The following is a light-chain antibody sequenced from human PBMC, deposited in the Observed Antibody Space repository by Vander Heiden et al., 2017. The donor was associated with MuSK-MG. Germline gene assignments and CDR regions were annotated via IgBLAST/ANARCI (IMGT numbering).Light chain of an antibody. Sequence: DIQMTQSPSSLSASVGDRVTITCRASQSIGTFLNWYQHKPGKGPNLLIDAATNLQTGVASRFTGSGSGTEFTLTISKLQPEDFATYYCQQSDNIPYTFGQGTKMXI. CDR2: AAT. CDR3: QQSDNIPYT. J-gene: IGKJ2*01. V-gene: IGKV1-39*01. CDR1: QSIGTF.